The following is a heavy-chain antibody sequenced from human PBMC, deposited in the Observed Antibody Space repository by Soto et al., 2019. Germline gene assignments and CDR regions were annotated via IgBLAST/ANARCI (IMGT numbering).Heavy chain of an antibody. CDR3: ARAAYGHGSDV. CDR2: ITNKVDGYTT. J-gene: IGHJ6*02. Sequence: EMQMVESGGGLVQPGGSLRLSCAASGFTFSDHYMDWVRQAPGKGLEWVGRITNKVDGYTTSYAASVEGRFLVSRDDSRNSLFLQRNNLKMEDTAVYFCARAAYGHGSDVWGQGSTVIVSS. V-gene: IGHV3-72*01. D-gene: IGHD3-16*01. CDR1: GFTFSDHY.